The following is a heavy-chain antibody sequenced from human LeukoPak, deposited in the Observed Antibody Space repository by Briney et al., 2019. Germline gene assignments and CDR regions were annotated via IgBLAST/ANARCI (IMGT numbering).Heavy chain of an antibody. CDR1: GYTFTGYY. Sequence: ASVKVSCKASGYTFTGYYMHWVRQAPGQGMEWMGWINPNSGGTNYAQKFQGRVTMTRDTSISTAYMELSRLRSDDTAVYYCAREVGATTYYYYGMDVWGQGTTVTVSS. CDR2: INPNSGGT. J-gene: IGHJ6*02. V-gene: IGHV1-2*02. D-gene: IGHD1-26*01. CDR3: AREVGATTYYYYGMDV.